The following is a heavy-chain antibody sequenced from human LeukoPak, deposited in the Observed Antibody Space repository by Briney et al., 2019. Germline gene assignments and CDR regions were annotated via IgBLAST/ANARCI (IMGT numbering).Heavy chain of an antibody. J-gene: IGHJ4*02. CDR2: IKSKTDGRTT. CDR1: GVTFSNAW. Sequence: GGSLRLSCAASGVTFSNAWMSWVRQAPGKGLEWVGSIKSKTDGRTTDYAAPVKGTLTISRDDSKNTLYLQTNSLKTEDTAVYYCTTHSSGYSGYWGQGTLVTVSS. D-gene: IGHD3-22*01. V-gene: IGHV3-15*01. CDR3: TTHSSGYSGY.